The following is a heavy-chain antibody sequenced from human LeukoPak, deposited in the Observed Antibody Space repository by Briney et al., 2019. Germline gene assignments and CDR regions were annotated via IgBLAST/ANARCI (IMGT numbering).Heavy chain of an antibody. D-gene: IGHD3-10*01. CDR2: IKQDGGEK. J-gene: IGHJ3*01. V-gene: IGHV3-7*01. CDR1: GFAFSNYW. CDR3: ARVLRTYCCAFDV. Sequence: GGSLRLSCAASGFAFSNYWMSWVRQAPGEGLERVAIIKQDGGEKFYVDSVKGRFTVSRDDAENSLYLQMNSLRVDDTAVYYCARVLRTYCCAFDVWGQGTMVTVSS.